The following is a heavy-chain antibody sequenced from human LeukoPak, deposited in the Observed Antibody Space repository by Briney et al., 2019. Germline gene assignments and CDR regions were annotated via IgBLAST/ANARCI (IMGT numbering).Heavy chain of an antibody. CDR2: ISGGSNTI. CDR3: AKGITSNDAFDI. V-gene: IGHV3-48*01. D-gene: IGHD3-10*01. J-gene: IGHJ3*02. CDR1: GFTFSSYI. Sequence: PGGSLRLSCAASGFTFSSYIMNWVRQAPGKGLEWVAHISGGSNTIYYADSVKGRFTISRDNSKNTLYLQMNSLRAEDTAVYYCAKGITSNDAFDIWGQGTMVTVSS.